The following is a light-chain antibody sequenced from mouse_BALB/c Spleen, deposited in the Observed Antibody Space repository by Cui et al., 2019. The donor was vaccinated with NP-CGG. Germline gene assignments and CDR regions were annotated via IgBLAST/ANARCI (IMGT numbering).Light chain of an antibody. CDR2: GTN. Sequence: QAVVTQESALTTSPGETVTFTCRSSTGAVTTSNYANWVQEKPDHLFTGLIGGTNNRPPCVPARFSGSLIGDKAALTITGAQTEDEAIYFCALWYSNHWVFGGGTKLTVL. V-gene: IGLV1*01. J-gene: IGLJ1*01. CDR1: TGAVTTSNY. CDR3: ALWYSNHWV.